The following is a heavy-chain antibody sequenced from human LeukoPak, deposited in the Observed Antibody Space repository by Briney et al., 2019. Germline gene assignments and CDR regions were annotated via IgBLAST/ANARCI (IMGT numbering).Heavy chain of an antibody. J-gene: IGHJ4*02. D-gene: IGHD1-14*01. CDR1: GFTFSSYA. CDR2: ISYDGSNK. Sequence: GGSLRLSCAASGFTFSSYAMHWVRQAPGKGLEWVAVISYDGSNKYYADSVKGRFTISRDNSKNTLYLQMNSLRAEDTAVYYCARARVKGAEPETDYFDYWGQGTLVTVSS. V-gene: IGHV3-30-3*01. CDR3: ARARVKGAEPETDYFDY.